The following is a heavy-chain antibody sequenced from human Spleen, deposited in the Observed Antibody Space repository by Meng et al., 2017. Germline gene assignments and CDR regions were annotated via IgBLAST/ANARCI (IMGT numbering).Heavy chain of an antibody. J-gene: IGHJ4*02. CDR2: IKSKTDGGTT. V-gene: IGHV3-15*01. D-gene: IGHD3-9*01. CDR1: GFTLSNAW. Sequence: EVGVVESGGGLVKPGGSRRLSCASSGFTLSNAWMTWVRQAPGKGLEWVGRIKSKTDGGTTDYAAHVKGRFTISRDDSKNTLYLQMSGLRIDDTGVYYCTWDDKAVSDYWGQGTLVTVSS. CDR3: TWDDKAVSDY.